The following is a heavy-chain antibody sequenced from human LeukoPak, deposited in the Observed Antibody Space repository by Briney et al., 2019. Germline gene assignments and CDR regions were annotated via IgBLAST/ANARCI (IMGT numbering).Heavy chain of an antibody. Sequence: ASVKVSCKVSGYTLTELSMHWVRQAPGKGLEWMGGFDPEDGETIYAQKFQGRVTMTEDTSTDTAYMELSSLRSEDTAVYYCARPAYVKYGSGAHDAFDIWGQGTMVTVSS. J-gene: IGHJ3*02. CDR2: FDPEDGET. CDR3: ARPAYVKYGSGAHDAFDI. D-gene: IGHD3-10*01. V-gene: IGHV1-24*01. CDR1: GYTLTELS.